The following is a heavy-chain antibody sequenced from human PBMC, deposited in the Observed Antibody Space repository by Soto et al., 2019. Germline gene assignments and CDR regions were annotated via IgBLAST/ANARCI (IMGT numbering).Heavy chain of an antibody. J-gene: IGHJ5*02. D-gene: IGHD1-7*01. CDR1: GYSFTSYW. V-gene: IGHV5-10-1*01. CDR2: IDPTDSYT. Sequence: GESLKISCKGSGYSFTSYWITWVRQMPGKGLEWMGMIDPTDSYTKYSPSFQGHVTISADKSISTAFLQWSSLQASDTAMYYCARHAVVKGGTTVDWFDPWGQGTLVTVS. CDR3: ARHAVVKGGTTVDWFDP.